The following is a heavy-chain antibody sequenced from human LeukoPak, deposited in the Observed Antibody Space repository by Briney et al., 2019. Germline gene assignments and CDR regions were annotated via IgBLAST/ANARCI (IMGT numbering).Heavy chain of an antibody. V-gene: IGHV3-23*01. CDR1: GFSFSSYA. Sequence: GGSLKLSCAASGFSFSSYAMSWVRQAPGKGLEWVSSISGSGDNTYYADSVKGRFTISRDNSKNTLYLEMNSLRAEDTAIYYCAKMKGHPLPKYYMDVWGQGTTVTVSS. CDR2: ISGSGDNT. CDR3: AKMKGHPLPKYYMDV. D-gene: IGHD1-26*01. J-gene: IGHJ6*01.